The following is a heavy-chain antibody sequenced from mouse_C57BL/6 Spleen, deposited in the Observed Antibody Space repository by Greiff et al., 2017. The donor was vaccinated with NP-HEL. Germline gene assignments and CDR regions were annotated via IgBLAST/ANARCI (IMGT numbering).Heavy chain of an antibody. CDR3: ARGVGPYAMDY. D-gene: IGHD4-1*01. CDR1: GYTFTSYW. Sequence: VQLQQPGAELVKPGASVKMSCTASGYTFTSYWITWVKQRPGQGLEWIGDIYPGSGSTNYNEKFKSKATLTVDTSSSTAYLQLSSLTSEDSAVYYCARGVGPYAMDYWGQGTSVTVSS. V-gene: IGHV1-55*01. CDR2: IYPGSGST. J-gene: IGHJ4*01.